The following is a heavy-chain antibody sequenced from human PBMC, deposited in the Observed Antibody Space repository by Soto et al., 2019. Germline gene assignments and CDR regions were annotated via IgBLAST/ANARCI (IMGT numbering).Heavy chain of an antibody. CDR1: GASISSYY. CDR3: ARGARGDMGNNWFDP. Sequence: PSETLSLTCTVSGASISSYYWGWIRQPPGKGLEWIGYIYYSGSTYYNPSLKSRVTISVDTSKNQFSLKLSSVTAADTAVYYCARGARGDMGNNWFDPWGQGTLVTVSS. V-gene: IGHV4-59*12. CDR2: IYYSGST. J-gene: IGHJ5*02. D-gene: IGHD5-18*01.